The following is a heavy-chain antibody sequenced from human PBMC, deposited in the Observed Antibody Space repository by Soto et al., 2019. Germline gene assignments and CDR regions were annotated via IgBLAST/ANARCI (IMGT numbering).Heavy chain of an antibody. D-gene: IGHD2-2*01. CDR3: ARFWVYCSSTSCYRPFDY. J-gene: IGHJ4*02. Sequence: ASVKVSCKASGYTFTSYAMHWVRQAPGQRIEWMGWINAGNGNTKYSQEFQGRVTITRDTSASTAYMELSSLRSEDTAVYYCARFWVYCSSTSCYRPFDYWGQGTLVTVSS. CDR2: INAGNGNT. V-gene: IGHV1-3*01. CDR1: GYTFTSYA.